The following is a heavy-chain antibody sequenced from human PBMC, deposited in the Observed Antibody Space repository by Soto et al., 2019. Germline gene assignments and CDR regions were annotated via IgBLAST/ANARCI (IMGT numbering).Heavy chain of an antibody. Sequence: SETLSLTCSVSGGSITSRSSYWAWIRQPPGKGLEWIGAFFSGSTFSNPSLRSRVTISKDTSRNQFSLKLTSVAATDTAMYYCATTRGLAVGGSFNYWGQGALVTVSS. CDR3: ATTRGLAVGGSFNY. CDR2: FFSGST. CDR1: GGSITSRSSY. D-gene: IGHD6-13*01. V-gene: IGHV4-39*01. J-gene: IGHJ4*02.